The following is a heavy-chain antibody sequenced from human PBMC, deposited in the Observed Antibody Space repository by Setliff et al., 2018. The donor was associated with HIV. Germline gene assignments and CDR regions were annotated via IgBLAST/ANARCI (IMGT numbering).Heavy chain of an antibody. D-gene: IGHD3-22*01. CDR2: ISWNSGSI. Sequence: GGSLRLSCAASGFTLDDYAMHWVRQAPGKGLEWVSGISWNSGSIGYADSVKGRFTISRDNAKNSLYLQMNSLRAEDTALYYCTKDTTAGSYDSSGYYYGAYAFDIWGQGTMVTVSS. V-gene: IGHV3-9*01. J-gene: IGHJ3*02. CDR1: GFTLDDYA. CDR3: TKDTTAGSYDSSGYYYGAYAFDI.